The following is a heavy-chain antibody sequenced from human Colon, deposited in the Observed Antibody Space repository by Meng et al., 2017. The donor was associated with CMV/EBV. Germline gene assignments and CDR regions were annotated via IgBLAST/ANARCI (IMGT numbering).Heavy chain of an antibody. Sequence: ASVKVSCKASGYTFTGYYMHWVRQAPGQGLEWMGWISPNSGGTNYAQKFQGRVTMTRDTSISTVYMELSRLRSDDTAVYYCARALAWIVTGSFDYWGQGTLVTVSS. J-gene: IGHJ4*02. CDR2: ISPNSGGT. CDR1: GYTFTGYY. V-gene: IGHV1-2*02. CDR3: ARALAWIVTGSFDY. D-gene: IGHD2-21*02.